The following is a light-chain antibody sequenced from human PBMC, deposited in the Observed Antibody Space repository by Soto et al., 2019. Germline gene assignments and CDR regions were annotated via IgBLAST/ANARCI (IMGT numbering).Light chain of an antibody. CDR1: SSDVGGYNY. V-gene: IGLV2-11*01. Sequence: QSALTQPRSVSGSPGQSVTISCTGTSSDVGGYNYVSWYQQHPGKAPKLMIYDVSKRPSGVPDRFSGSKSGNTASLTMSGLQAEDEAHYYSCSYGGSYYVFGTGTKVTVL. CDR3: CSYGGSYYV. CDR2: DVS. J-gene: IGLJ1*01.